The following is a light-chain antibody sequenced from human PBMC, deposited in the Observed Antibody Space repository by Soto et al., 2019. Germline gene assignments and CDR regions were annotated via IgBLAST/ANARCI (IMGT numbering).Light chain of an antibody. CDR1: QSIRTS. V-gene: IGKV3-11*01. J-gene: IGKJ5*01. CDR2: DAS. CDR3: QQRNVWPPIT. Sequence: EVGLTHSPATLSLSPWEIATLSCRASQSIRTSLAWYQQKPGQAPRLVIFDASNRANGVPARFGGSGSGTDFTLTINSLEPEDFAVYYCQQRNVWPPITFGQGTRLEIK.